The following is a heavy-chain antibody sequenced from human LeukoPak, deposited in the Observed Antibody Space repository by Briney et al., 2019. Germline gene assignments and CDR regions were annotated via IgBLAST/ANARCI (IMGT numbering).Heavy chain of an antibody. D-gene: IGHD3-22*01. CDR2: ISWNSGSI. CDR3: AKGNYYDSSGYYYCDY. V-gene: IGHV3-9*01. J-gene: IGHJ4*02. CDR1: GFTFDDYA. Sequence: QTGGSLRLSCAASGFTFDDYAMHWARQAPGKGLEWVSGISWNSGSIGYADSVKGRFTISRDNAKNSLYLQMNSLRAEDTALYYCAKGNYYDSSGYYYCDYWGQGTLVTVSS.